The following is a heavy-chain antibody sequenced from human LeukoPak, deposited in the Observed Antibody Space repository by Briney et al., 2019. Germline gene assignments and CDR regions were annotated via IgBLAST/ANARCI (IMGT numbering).Heavy chain of an antibody. J-gene: IGHJ4*02. CDR2: INEDGGEK. CDR1: GFIFSTYW. Sequence: GGSLRLPCAASGFIFSTYWISWVRQAPGKGLEWVANINEDGGEKYYVDSVKGRFTISRDNAKNSLYLQMNSLRAEDTAVYYCVRAIRGTTDYWGQGTLVTVSS. D-gene: IGHD2-2*01. CDR3: VRAIRGTTDY. V-gene: IGHV3-7*01.